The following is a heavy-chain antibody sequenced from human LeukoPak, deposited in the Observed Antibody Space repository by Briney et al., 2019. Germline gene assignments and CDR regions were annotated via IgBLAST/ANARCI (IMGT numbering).Heavy chain of an antibody. CDR1: GITFNTYA. V-gene: IGHV3-30-3*01. D-gene: IGHD4-17*01. Sequence: GGSLRLSCAASGITFNTYAMHWFRQAPGKGPEWVAVISYDGNNKKYVDSVKGRLTISRDNSKNTLYLQMNSLRGEDTAVYYCASDPSTVTKDYFDFWGQGTLVTVSS. CDR2: ISYDGNNK. J-gene: IGHJ4*02. CDR3: ASDPSTVTKDYFDF.